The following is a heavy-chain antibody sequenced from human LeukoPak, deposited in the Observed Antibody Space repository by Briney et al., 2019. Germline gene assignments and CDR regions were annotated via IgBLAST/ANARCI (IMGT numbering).Heavy chain of an antibody. D-gene: IGHD3-3*01. Sequence: GASVKVSCKASGGTFSSYAISWVRQAPGQGLEWMGGIIPIFGTANYAQKFQGRVTITADESTSTAYMELSSLRSEDTAVYYCAVFLEGTPNDYWGQGTLVTVSS. V-gene: IGHV1-69*13. CDR3: AVFLEGTPNDY. CDR2: IIPIFGTA. CDR1: GGTFSSYA. J-gene: IGHJ4*02.